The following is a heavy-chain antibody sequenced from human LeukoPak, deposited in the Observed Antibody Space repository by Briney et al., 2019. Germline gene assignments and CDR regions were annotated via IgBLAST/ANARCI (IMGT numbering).Heavy chain of an antibody. CDR3: ARGRPYCSGGSCYYYYYGMDV. CDR1: GFTFSSYE. J-gene: IGHJ6*04. Sequence: GGSLRLSCAASGFTFSSYEMNWVRQAPGKGLEWVSYISSSGTTIYYADSVKGRFTISRDNAKNSLYLQMSSLRAEDTAVYYCARGRPYCSGGSCYYYYYGMDVWGKGTTVTVSS. V-gene: IGHV3-48*03. CDR2: ISSSGTTI. D-gene: IGHD2-15*01.